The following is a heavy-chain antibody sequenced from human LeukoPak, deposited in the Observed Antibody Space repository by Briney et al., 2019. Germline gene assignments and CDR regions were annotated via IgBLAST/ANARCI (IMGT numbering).Heavy chain of an antibody. V-gene: IGHV4-59*01. Sequence: PSATLSLTCTVSGGSFSSYYWSWIRQPPGKGLEWIGYIYYSGNTNYNPSLKSRVTISVDTSKNQFSLKLSSVTAADTAVYYCARGPYDDILTGFPYWGQGTLVTVFS. CDR2: IYYSGNT. J-gene: IGHJ4*02. D-gene: IGHD3-9*01. CDR3: ARGPYDDILTGFPY. CDR1: GGSFSSYY.